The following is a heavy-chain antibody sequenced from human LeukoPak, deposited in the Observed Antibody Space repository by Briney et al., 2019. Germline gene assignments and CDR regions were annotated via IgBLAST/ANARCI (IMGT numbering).Heavy chain of an antibody. D-gene: IGHD3-22*01. V-gene: IGHV3-7*01. J-gene: IGHJ4*02. CDR1: GFTFSSYW. CDR3: ARGDSSGYYYAFDY. Sequence: GGSLRLSCAASGFTFSSYWMSWVRQAPGKGLEWVANIKQGGSEKYYVDSVKGRFTISRDNAKNSLYLQMNSLRAEDTAVYYCARGDSSGYYYAFDYWGQGTLVTVSS. CDR2: IKQGGSEK.